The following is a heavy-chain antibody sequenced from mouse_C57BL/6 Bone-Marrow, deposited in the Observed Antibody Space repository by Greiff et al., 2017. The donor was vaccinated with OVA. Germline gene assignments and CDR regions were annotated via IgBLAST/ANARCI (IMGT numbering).Heavy chain of an antibody. V-gene: IGHV5-12*01. J-gene: IGHJ4*01. CDR3: ARRASDSSGYGGAMDY. CDR2: ISTGGGST. CDR1: GFTFSDYY. Sequence: EVQLVESGGGLVQPGGSLKLSCAASGFTFSDYYMYWVRQTPEKRLEWVAYISTGGGSTYYPDTVKGRFTISRDNAKNTAYLQLSRLKSEDTAMYYWARRASDSSGYGGAMDYWGQGTSVTVSS. D-gene: IGHD3-2*02.